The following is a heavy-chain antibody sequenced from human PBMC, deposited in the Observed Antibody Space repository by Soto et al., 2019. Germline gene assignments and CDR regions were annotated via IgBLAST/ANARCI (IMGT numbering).Heavy chain of an antibody. CDR3: ARDLRLASYGSGSYWFDP. CDR1: GGSISSYY. Sequence: PWETLSLTCTVSGGSISSYYWSWIRQPPGKGLEWIGYIYYSGSTNYNPSLKSRVTISVGTSKNQFSLKLSSVTAADTAVYYCARDLRLASYGSGSYWFDPWGQGTLVTVS. CDR2: IYYSGST. D-gene: IGHD3-10*01. J-gene: IGHJ5*02. V-gene: IGHV4-59*01.